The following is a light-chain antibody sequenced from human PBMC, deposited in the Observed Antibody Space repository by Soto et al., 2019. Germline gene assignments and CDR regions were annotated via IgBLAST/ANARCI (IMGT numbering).Light chain of an antibody. Sequence: DIQLTQSPSFLSASVGDRVTITCRASQGISSYLAWYQQKPGKAPKVLIYAASTFQSGVPSRFSGRGSGTEFTLTISSLLPEDFATYYCQQLNSYPLTFGQGTKVEIK. CDR2: AAS. CDR3: QQLNSYPLT. CDR1: QGISSY. J-gene: IGKJ1*01. V-gene: IGKV1-9*01.